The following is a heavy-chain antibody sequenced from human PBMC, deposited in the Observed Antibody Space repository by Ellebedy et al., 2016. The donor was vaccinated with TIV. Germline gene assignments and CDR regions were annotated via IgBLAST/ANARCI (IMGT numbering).Heavy chain of an antibody. Sequence: GESLKISCAASGFVFSAHTMTWARRAPGKGLEWVATIERDGSAEYYVASVKGRFTVSKDNTKNSVSLQMNSLRADDTAVYYCARDSSVWSRDYWGQGTQVTVSS. V-gene: IGHV3-7*01. CDR2: IERDGSAE. D-gene: IGHD6-19*01. CDR3: ARDSSVWSRDY. J-gene: IGHJ4*02. CDR1: GFVFSAHT.